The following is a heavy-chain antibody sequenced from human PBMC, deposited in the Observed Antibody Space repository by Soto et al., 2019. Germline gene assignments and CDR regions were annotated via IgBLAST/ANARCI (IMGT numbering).Heavy chain of an antibody. CDR2: IIPIFGTA. J-gene: IGHJ6*02. CDR1: GGTFSSYA. V-gene: IGHV1-69*01. CDR3: AXDLXXXXVXAGEPYYYYGMDV. D-gene: IGHD1-1*01. Sequence: QVQLVQSGAEVKKPGSSVKVSCKASGGTFSSYAISWVRQAPGXGLEWMGGIIPIFGTANYAQKLQGRVTITADESTSTAYMELSSLRXEDTAVYYCAXDLXXXXVXAGEPYYYYGMDVWGQGTTVTVSS.